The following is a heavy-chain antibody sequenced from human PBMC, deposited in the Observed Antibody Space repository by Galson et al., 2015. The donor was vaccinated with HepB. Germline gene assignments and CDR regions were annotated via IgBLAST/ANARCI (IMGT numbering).Heavy chain of an antibody. CDR1: TLILWKYA. D-gene: IGHD4-17*01. J-gene: IGHJ5*02. CDR2: ISADGTKR. Sequence: SLRLSCAASTLILWKYAMTWVRQAPGKGLEWVSVISADGTKRHYADSVRGRFTLSRDNSKNTLYLQMDDLRLEDTAIYFGAKNYGDYIYYPLDLWGRGTLVTVSS. CDR3: AKNYGDYIYYPLDL. V-gene: IGHV3-23*01.